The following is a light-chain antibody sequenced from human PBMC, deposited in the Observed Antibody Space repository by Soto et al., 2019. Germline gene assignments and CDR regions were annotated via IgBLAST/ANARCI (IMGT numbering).Light chain of an antibody. CDR1: QSISSY. Sequence: ETVLTQSPATLSLSPGERATLSCRASQSISSYLAWYQQKPGQAPRLLIYDASNRATGIPARFSGSGSGTDFIIAISSLEPEDFAVYYCQQRSNWPPITFGQGTRLEI. V-gene: IGKV3-11*01. CDR2: DAS. J-gene: IGKJ5*01. CDR3: QQRSNWPPIT.